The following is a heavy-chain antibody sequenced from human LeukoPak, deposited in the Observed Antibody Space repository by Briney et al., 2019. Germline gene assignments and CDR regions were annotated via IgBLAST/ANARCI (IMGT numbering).Heavy chain of an antibody. Sequence: SVKVSCKASGGTFSSYTISWVRQAPGQGLEWMGRIIPILGIANYAQKFQGRVTITADKSTSTAYMELSSLRSDDTAVYYCARESLTIFGVVIMDYWGQGTLVTVSS. D-gene: IGHD3-3*01. CDR1: GGTFSSYT. CDR2: IIPILGIA. J-gene: IGHJ4*02. V-gene: IGHV1-69*04. CDR3: ARESLTIFGVVIMDY.